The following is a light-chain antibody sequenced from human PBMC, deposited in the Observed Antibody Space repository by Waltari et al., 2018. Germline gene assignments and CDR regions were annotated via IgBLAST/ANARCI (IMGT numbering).Light chain of an antibody. CDR3: CSYAGSSTV. CDR1: DRDVETYNL. J-gene: IGLJ3*02. Sequence: SALTPPASVSGSPGPAITISCTASDRDVETYNLVSWYQQHPGKAPKLMIYEVTKRPSGVTNRFSGSKSGNTASLTISGLQAEDEADYYCCSYAGSSTVFGGGTKLTVL. CDR2: EVT. V-gene: IGLV2-23*02.